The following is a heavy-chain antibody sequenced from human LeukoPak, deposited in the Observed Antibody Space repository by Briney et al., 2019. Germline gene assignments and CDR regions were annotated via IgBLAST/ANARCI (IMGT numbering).Heavy chain of an antibody. CDR1: GFTFSSYG. V-gene: IGHV3-30*18. D-gene: IGHD1-26*01. CDR2: ISYDGSNK. Sequence: GGSLRLSCAASGFTFSSYGMHWVRQAPGKGLEWVAVISYDGSNKYYADSVKGRFTISRDNSKNTLYLQMNSLRAEDTAVYYCAKDFYGGSYERCPGDYWGQGTLVTVSP. CDR3: AKDFYGGSYERCPGDY. J-gene: IGHJ4*02.